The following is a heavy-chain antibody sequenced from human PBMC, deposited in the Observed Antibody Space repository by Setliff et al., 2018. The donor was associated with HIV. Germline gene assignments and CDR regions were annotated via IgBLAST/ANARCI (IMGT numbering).Heavy chain of an antibody. J-gene: IGHJ6*03. CDR2: MNPNSGNT. CDR3: AGGRSSGWYAGRSYYYYMDV. CDR1: GYTFTNYD. Sequence: ASVKVSCKPSGYTFTNYDINWVRQAAGQGLEWMGWMNPNSGNTGYAQKFQGRVTMTTDTSTRTAYMELRSLRSDDTAVYYCAGGRSSGWYAGRSYYYYMDVWGKGTTVTVSS. V-gene: IGHV1-8*02. D-gene: IGHD6-19*01.